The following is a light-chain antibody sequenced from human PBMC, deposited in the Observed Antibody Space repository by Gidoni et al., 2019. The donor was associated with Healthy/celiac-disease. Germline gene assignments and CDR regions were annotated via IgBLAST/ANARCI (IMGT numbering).Light chain of an antibody. V-gene: IGLV1-44*01. CDR1: SANIGSNT. CDR3: AAWDDSLNGLWV. J-gene: IGLJ3*02. CDR2: SNN. Sequence: QSVLTQPPSASGTPGQRVTISCSGSSANIGSNTVNWDQQLPGTAPKHLIYSNNQRPSGVPDRFSGSKSGTSASLAISGLQSEDEADYYCAAWDDSLNGLWVFGGGTKLTVL.